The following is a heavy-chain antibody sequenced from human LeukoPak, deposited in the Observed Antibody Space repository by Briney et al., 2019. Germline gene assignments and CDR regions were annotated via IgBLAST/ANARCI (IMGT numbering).Heavy chain of an antibody. J-gene: IGHJ4*02. V-gene: IGHV3-48*04. CDR2: ISSSSSTI. CDR1: GFTFSSYS. CDR3: ARAYCSSTSCHADY. Sequence: GGSLRLSCAASGFTFSSYSMNWVRQAPGKGPEWVSYISSSSSTIYYADSVKGRFTISRDNAKNSLYLQMNSLRAEDTAVYYCARAYCSSTSCHADYWGQGTLVTVSS. D-gene: IGHD2-2*01.